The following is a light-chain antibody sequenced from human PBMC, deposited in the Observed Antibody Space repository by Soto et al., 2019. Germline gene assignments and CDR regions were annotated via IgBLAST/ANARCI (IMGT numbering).Light chain of an antibody. J-gene: IGKJ5*01. V-gene: IGKV3-20*01. CDR3: QQYGSSRTT. Sequence: EIVLTQSPGTLSLSPGERATLSCRASQSVSSSYLAWYQQKPGQAPRLLIYGASSRATGIPDRFSGSGSGTDFTLTISRLEPEDFSVNYCQQYGSSRTTFGQGTRLEIK. CDR1: QSVSSSY. CDR2: GAS.